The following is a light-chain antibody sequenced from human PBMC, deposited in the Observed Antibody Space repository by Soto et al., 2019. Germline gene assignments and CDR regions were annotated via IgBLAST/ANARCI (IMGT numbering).Light chain of an antibody. V-gene: IGKV3-15*01. CDR1: QSVSSD. Sequence: EIMMTQSPATLSVSPGERATLSCRASQSVSSDLAWYQQRPGQTPRLLIYGASTRAPGIPGRFTGSGFGTYFTLTISSLQSEDFAVYYCQQYNNWPPYSFGQGTKLEIK. CDR3: QQYNNWPPYS. CDR2: GAS. J-gene: IGKJ2*03.